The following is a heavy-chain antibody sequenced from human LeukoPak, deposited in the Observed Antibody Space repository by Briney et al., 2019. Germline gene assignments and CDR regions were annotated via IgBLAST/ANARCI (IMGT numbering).Heavy chain of an antibody. CDR2: IYYSGST. D-gene: IGHD4-17*01. CDR1: GGSISSYY. J-gene: IGHJ5*02. V-gene: IGHV4-59*01. CDR3: AREITVTTSNWFDP. Sequence: SETLSLTCTVSGGSISSYYWSWIRQPPGKGLEWIGYIYYSGSTNCNPSLKSRVTISVDTSKNQFSLKLSSVTAADTAVYYCAREITVTTSNWFDPWGQGTLVTVSS.